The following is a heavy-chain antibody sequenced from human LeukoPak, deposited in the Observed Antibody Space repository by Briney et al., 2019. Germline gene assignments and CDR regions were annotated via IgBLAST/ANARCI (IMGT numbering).Heavy chain of an antibody. V-gene: IGHV4-34*01. CDR2: INHSGST. CDR1: GGSFSGYY. J-gene: IGHJ4*02. D-gene: IGHD5-18*01. Sequence: SETLSLTCAVYGGSFSGYYWSWIRQPPGKGLEWIGEINHSGSTNYNPSLKSRVTISVDTSKNQFSLKLSSVTAADTAVYYCARVRGYSYGPPGYWGQGTLVTVSP. CDR3: ARVRGYSYGPPGY.